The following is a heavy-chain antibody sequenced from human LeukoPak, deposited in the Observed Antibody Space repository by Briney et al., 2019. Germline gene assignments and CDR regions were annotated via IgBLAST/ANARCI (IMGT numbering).Heavy chain of an antibody. V-gene: IGHV3-21*01. CDR3: ASEGEWELSPGPDY. CDR1: GFTFSSYA. CDR2: ISSSGGST. Sequence: GGSLRLSCAASGFTFSSYAMTWVRQAPGKGLEWVSSISSSGGSTYYADSVKGRFTISRDNAKNSLYLQMNSLRAEDTAVYYCASEGEWELSPGPDYWGQGTLVTVSS. D-gene: IGHD1-26*01. J-gene: IGHJ4*02.